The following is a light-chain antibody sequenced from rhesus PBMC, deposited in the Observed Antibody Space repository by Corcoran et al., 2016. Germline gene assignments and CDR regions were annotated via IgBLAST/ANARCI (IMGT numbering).Light chain of an antibody. J-gene: IGKJ2*01. CDR2: YAE. CDR1: QAINSY. CDR3: QQGDRHPYS. Sequence: DIQMSQSPSSLSASVGDRITITCRASQAINSYLNWYQQIPGKAPKLLIYYAETLTSGVPSRFSGTGSGTEFSRTISSLQPEDFATYFCQQGDRHPYSFGQGTKVEI. V-gene: IGKV1-32*02.